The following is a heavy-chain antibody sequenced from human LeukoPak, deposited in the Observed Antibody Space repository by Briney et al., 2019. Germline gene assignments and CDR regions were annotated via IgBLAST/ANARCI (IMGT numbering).Heavy chain of an antibody. V-gene: IGHV1-24*01. CDR2: FDPEDGET. J-gene: IGHJ4*02. CDR3: ATDLAVGAASFDY. CDR1: GYTFTGYY. D-gene: IGHD2-15*01. Sequence: GASVKVSCKASGYTFTGYYMHWVRQAPGKGLEWMGGFDPEDGETIYAQKFQGRVTMTEDTSTDTAYMELSSLRSEDTAVYYCATDLAVGAASFDYWGQGTLVTVSS.